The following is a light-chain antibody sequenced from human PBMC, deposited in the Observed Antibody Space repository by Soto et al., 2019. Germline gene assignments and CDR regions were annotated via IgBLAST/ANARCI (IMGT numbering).Light chain of an antibody. J-gene: IGLJ2*01. CDR1: SYDIGPYNY. Sequence: QSVLTQPASASGSPGQSITISCTGTSYDIGPYNYVSWYQQHPGKAPKLLIYDVTNRASGVSDRFSGSKSGRTASLTISGRQADDEFENYCSPQKNILAVDFGRGTKLTVL. CDR3: SPQKNILAVD. CDR2: DVT. V-gene: IGLV2-14*03.